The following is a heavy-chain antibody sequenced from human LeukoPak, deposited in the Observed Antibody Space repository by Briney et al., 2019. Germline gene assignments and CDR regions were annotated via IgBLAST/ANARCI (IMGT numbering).Heavy chain of an antibody. CDR1: GFTFSSCG. CDR2: ISYDGSNK. D-gene: IGHD3-22*01. V-gene: IGHV3-30*18. J-gene: IGHJ4*02. Sequence: GGSLRLSCAASGFTFSSCGMHWVRQAPGKGLEWVALISYDGSNKYSADSVKGRFTISRDNSKNTLYLQMNSLRAEDTAVYYCAKERSHDSSGYCFSYWGQGTLVTVSS. CDR3: AKERSHDSSGYCFSY.